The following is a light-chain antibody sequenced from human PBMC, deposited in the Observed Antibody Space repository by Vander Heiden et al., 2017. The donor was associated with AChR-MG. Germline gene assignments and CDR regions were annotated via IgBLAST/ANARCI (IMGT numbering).Light chain of an antibody. CDR1: TLSTYY. CDR3: KARDSSGNRVL. V-gene: IGLV3-19*01. Sequence: SSELTQDPAVSVALGQPVRITCQGDTLSTYYASWYQQKPGQAPVLVLYGKNDRPSGIPDRFSGSTSGNTASSTVTGAQAEDEADYYCKARDSSGNRVLFGGGTKLT. J-gene: IGLJ2*01. CDR2: GKN.